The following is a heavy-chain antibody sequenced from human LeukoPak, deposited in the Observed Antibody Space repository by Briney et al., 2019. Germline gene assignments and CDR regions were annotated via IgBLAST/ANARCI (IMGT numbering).Heavy chain of an antibody. CDR3: ARARSGYYFDY. J-gene: IGHJ4*02. CDR2: IKEDGSAE. V-gene: IGHV3-7*01. D-gene: IGHD3-22*01. CDR1: GFSFSDYW. Sequence: GGSLRLSCVAAGFSFSDYWMSWVRQAPGKGLEWVANIKEDGSAEYYVDSVKGRFTISRDNAKNSLYLQMSSLRAEDTAVYYCARARSGYYFDYWGQGTLVTVSP.